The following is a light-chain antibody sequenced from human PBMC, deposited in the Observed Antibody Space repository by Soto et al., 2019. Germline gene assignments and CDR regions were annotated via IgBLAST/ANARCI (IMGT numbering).Light chain of an antibody. CDR3: HQYNYWCA. CDR2: GAS. V-gene: IGKV3-15*01. J-gene: IGKJ1*01. Sequence: EIVMTQSPATLSVSPGETATLSCRASQSISSHLAWYQQKPGQTPSLLIYGASTRATGIRARFSGSGSGTAFTLTISSLQSVDFGVSYCHQYNYWCAFGKGTKVEIK. CDR1: QSISSH.